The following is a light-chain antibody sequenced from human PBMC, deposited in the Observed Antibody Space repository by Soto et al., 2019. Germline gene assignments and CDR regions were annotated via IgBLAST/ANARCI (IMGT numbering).Light chain of an antibody. CDR2: DVS. CDR1: SSDVGGYNY. CDR3: CSYAGSYTYV. J-gene: IGLJ1*01. Sequence: QSALTQPRSVSGSPGQSVTISCTGTSSDVGGYNYVSWYQQHPGKAPKLTIYDVSKRPSGVPDRFSGSKSGNTASLTISGLQAEDEADYSCCSYAGSYTYVFGTGTKVTVL. V-gene: IGLV2-11*01.